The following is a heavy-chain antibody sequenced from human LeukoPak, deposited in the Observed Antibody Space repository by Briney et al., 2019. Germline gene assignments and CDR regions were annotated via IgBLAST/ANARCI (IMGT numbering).Heavy chain of an antibody. CDR3: ARHPGEQQLMVLATNWFDP. J-gene: IGHJ5*02. D-gene: IGHD6-13*01. V-gene: IGHV7-4-1*02. CDR1: GYTFTSYA. Sequence: AASVKVSCKASGYTFTSYAMNWVRQAPGQGLEWMGWINTNTGNPTYAQGFTGRFVFSLDTSVSTAYLQISSLKAEDTAVYYCARHPGEQQLMVLATNWFDPWGQGTLVTVSS. CDR2: INTNTGNP.